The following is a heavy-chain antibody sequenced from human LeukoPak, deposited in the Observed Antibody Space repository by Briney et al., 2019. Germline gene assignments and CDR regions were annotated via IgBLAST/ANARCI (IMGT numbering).Heavy chain of an antibody. CDR2: IKQDGSEK. CDR3: ARDWGSYCSSTSCYTRLTYYFDY. D-gene: IGHD2-2*02. Sequence: GGSLRLSCAASGFTFSSYWMSWVRQAPGKGLEWVANIKQDGSEKYYVDSVKGRFTISRDNAKNSLYLQMKSLRAEDTAVYYCARDWGSYCSSTSCYTRLTYYFDYWGQGTLVTASS. CDR1: GFTFSSYW. V-gene: IGHV3-7*01. J-gene: IGHJ4*02.